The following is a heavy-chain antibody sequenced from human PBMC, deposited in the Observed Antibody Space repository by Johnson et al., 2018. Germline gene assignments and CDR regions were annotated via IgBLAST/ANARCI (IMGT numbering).Heavy chain of an antibody. D-gene: IGHD3-22*01. V-gene: IGHV3-23*01. Sequence: VQSGGSLRLSCAASGFTFSSYAMSWVRQAPGKGLEWVSTISGSGGSTYYADSVKGRLTISRDNSKNTLYLQMNSLRAEDTAVYYCAKLNHYYDSRLGYSDLWGRGTLVTVSS. J-gene: IGHJ2*01. CDR2: ISGSGGST. CDR3: AKLNHYYDSRLGYSDL. CDR1: GFTFSSYA.